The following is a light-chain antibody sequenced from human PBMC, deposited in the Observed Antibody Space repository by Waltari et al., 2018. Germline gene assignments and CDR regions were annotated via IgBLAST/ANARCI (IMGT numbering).Light chain of an antibody. CDR2: VNRDGSQ. J-gene: IGLJ3*02. CDR1: SGHSTNI. V-gene: IGLV4-69*01. Sequence: QLVLTQSPSASASLGASVKLTCTLSSGHSTNIIAWLQQHPGKGPRYLMNVNRDGSQNKGVGIPDRFSGSRSGAERYLTISSLQSEDEADYYCQTGGHGTWVFGGGTRLTVL. CDR3: QTGGHGTWV.